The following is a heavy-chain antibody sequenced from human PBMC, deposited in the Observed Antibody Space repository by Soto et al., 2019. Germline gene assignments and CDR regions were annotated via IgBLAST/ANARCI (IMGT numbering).Heavy chain of an antibody. D-gene: IGHD7-27*01. Sequence: GESLKISCKGSGYSFTSYWIGWVRQMPGKGLEWMGIIYPGDSDTRYSPSFQGQVTISADKSISTAYLQWSSLKASDTAMYYCARRRAFDRITGVLSSYWYFDLWGRGTLVTVSS. V-gene: IGHV5-51*01. CDR1: GYSFTSYW. CDR2: IYPGDSDT. CDR3: ARRRAFDRITGVLSSYWYFDL. J-gene: IGHJ2*01.